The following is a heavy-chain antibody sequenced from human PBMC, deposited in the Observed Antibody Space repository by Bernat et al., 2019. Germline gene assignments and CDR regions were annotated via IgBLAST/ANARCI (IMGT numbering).Heavy chain of an antibody. V-gene: IGHV4-39*01. Sequence: QLQLQESGPGLVKPSETLSLTCTVSGGSISSSSYYWGWIRQPPGKGLEWIGSIYYSGSTYYNPSLKSRVTISVDTSKNPFSLKLSSVTAADTAVYYCARRPRMGATDYYFDYWGQGTLVTVSS. CDR2: IYYSGST. J-gene: IGHJ4*02. D-gene: IGHD1-26*01. CDR3: ARRPRMGATDYYFDY. CDR1: GGSISSSSYY.